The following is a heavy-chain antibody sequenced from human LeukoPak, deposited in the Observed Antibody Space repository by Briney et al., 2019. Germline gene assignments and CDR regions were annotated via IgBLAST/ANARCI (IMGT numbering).Heavy chain of an antibody. CDR1: GGAISSYY. V-gene: IGHV4-59*01. Sequence: SETLSLTCTVSGGAISSYYWSWIRQPPGKGLEWIGYIYDSGSTYYNPSLKSRVTISVDTSKNQFSLRLSSVTAADTAVYYCARDIEKRRGAVGFDPWGQGTLVTVSS. J-gene: IGHJ5*02. CDR3: ARDIEKRRGAVGFDP. CDR2: IYDSGST. D-gene: IGHD6-13*01.